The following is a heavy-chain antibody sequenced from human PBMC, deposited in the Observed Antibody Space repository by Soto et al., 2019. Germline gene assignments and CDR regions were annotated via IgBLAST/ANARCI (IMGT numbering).Heavy chain of an antibody. J-gene: IGHJ4*02. V-gene: IGHV1-18*01. CDR3: ARGTNKDF. CDR2: ISAYNGTR. Sequence: QVQLVQSGAEVKKPGASVKVSCKASGYNLMTYGINWVRQAPGQGLEWVAWISAYNGTRYSAQNFQGRVTMTTDAHTSTAYMELRSLRSDDTAIYFCARGTNKDFWGQGTLVTVSS. CDR1: GYNLMTYG.